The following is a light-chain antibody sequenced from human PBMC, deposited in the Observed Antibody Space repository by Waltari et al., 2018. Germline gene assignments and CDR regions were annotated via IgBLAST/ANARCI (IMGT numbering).Light chain of an antibody. CDR1: SSDVGGYNY. Sequence: QSALTQPPSASGSPGQSVTMSFPGTSSDVGGYNYVPWYQQHPGTVPKLIIYEVSERPSGVPHRFSGSKSGNTASLTVSGLQAEDEADYYCSSYAGSNSHVFGTGTRVTVL. V-gene: IGLV2-8*01. CDR2: EVS. CDR3: SSYAGSNSHV. J-gene: IGLJ1*01.